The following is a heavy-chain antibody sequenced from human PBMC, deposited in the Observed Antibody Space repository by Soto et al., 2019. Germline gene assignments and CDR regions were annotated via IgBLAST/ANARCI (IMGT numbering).Heavy chain of an antibody. J-gene: IGHJ4*02. D-gene: IGHD1-7*01. CDR1: GYMFTSYW. CDR3: ARRLNWNYDN. Sequence: GESLKISCQGSGYMFTSYWIVWVRQMPGKGLECMGVIFPDDSDTRYSPSFQGQVTISADKSINTAYLQWSSLKASDTAMYYCARRLNWNYDNWGQGTLVTVSS. V-gene: IGHV5-51*01. CDR2: IFPDDSDT.